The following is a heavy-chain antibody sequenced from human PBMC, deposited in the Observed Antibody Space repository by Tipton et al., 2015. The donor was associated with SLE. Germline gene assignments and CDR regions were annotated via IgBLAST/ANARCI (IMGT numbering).Heavy chain of an antibody. Sequence: SLRLSCAASGFTFSSYGMHWVRQAPGKGLEWVAVIWYDGSNKYYADSVKGRFTISRDNSKNTLYLQMNSLRAEDTAVYYCAREPIAAAGADAFDVWGQGTMVTVAS. D-gene: IGHD6-13*01. J-gene: IGHJ3*01. CDR1: GFTFSSYG. CDR2: IWYDGSNK. V-gene: IGHV3-33*01. CDR3: AREPIAAAGADAFDV.